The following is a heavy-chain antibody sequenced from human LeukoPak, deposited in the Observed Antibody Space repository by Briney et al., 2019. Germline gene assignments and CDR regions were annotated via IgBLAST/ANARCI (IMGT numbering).Heavy chain of an antibody. V-gene: IGHV1-2*02. CDR3: ARGSSVTGTALLALDI. D-gene: IGHD1-20*01. J-gene: IGHJ3*02. Sequence: ASVTVSCKASGYTFTDYYRHWVRQAPGQGLEWMGWINPNTGGTNYAQHFQGRVTMTRDTSISTAYMELSSLRSDDTAVYYCARGSSVTGTALLALDIWGQGTMVTVSS. CDR1: GYTFTDYY. CDR2: INPNTGGT.